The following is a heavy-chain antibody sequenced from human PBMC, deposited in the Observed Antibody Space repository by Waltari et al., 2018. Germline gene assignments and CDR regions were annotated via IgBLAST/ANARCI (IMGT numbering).Heavy chain of an antibody. CDR1: GGSISSYY. CDR3: ARGGDGYIPFDY. CDR2: IYYSGST. Sequence: QVQLQESGPGLVKPSETLSLTCTVSGGSISSYYWSWVRQPPGKGLEWIGYIYYSGSTNYSPSLKSRVSISVDSSKNQFSLKLNSVTAADTAVYFCARGGDGYIPFDYWGQGTLVTVSS. J-gene: IGHJ4*02. V-gene: IGHV4-59*01. D-gene: IGHD5-12*01.